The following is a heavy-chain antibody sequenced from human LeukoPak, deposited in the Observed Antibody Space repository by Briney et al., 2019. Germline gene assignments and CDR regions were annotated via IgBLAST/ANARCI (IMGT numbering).Heavy chain of an antibody. CDR3: ARDRASRVFDY. CDR2: IYSGGST. Sequence: GGSLRLSCAASGFTVSSNYMSWVRQAPGKGLEWVSVIYSGGSTYYADSVKGGFTISRDNSKNTLYLQMNSLRAEDTAVYYCARDRASRVFDYWGQGTLVTVSS. V-gene: IGHV3-66*01. D-gene: IGHD3-10*01. J-gene: IGHJ4*02. CDR1: GFTVSSNY.